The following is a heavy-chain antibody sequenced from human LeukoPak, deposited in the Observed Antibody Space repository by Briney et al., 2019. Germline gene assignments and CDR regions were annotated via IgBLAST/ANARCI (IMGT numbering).Heavy chain of an antibody. J-gene: IGHJ5*02. D-gene: IGHD2/OR15-2a*01. Sequence: SETLSLTCTVSGASISSSTYYWGWIRQPPGKGLEWIGSASYSGNTYYHPSLTSRVTMSLDTSKSQFSLKLDSVTAADTAIYYCARAHMYYNSDGFPYRCFDPWGQGILVTVTS. V-gene: IGHV4-39*07. CDR2: ASYSGNT. CDR3: ARAHMYYNSDGFPYRCFDP. CDR1: GASISSSTYY.